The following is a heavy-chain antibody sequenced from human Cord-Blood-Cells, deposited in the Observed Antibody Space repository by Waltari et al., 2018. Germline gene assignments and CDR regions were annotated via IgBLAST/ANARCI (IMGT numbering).Heavy chain of an antibody. D-gene: IGHD1-26*01. V-gene: IGHV4-38-2*02. CDR3: ARVSWVEMASY. CDR2: IYHSGST. Sequence: QVQLQESGPGLVQPSETLSLTCPVSGYSISSGYYWGWIRQPPGKGLEWIGSIYHSGSTYYNPSLKSRVTISVDTSKNQFSLKLSSVTAADTAVYYCARVSWVEMASYWGQGTLVTVSS. J-gene: IGHJ4*02. CDR1: GYSISSGYY.